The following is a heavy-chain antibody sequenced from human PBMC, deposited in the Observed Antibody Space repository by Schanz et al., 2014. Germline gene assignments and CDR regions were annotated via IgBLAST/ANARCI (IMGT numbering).Heavy chain of an antibody. CDR2: IYTSGST. CDR1: GGSISSGSYY. Sequence: QVQLQESGPGLVKPSQTLSLTCTVSGGSISSGSYYWSWIRQPAGKGLEWIGRIYTSGSTNYNPSLKGRVTISVDTSKTQCPRKLSSVTAADTAVYYCARDRLAAQGIDSWGQGTLVTVSS. J-gene: IGHJ4*02. CDR3: ARDRLAAQGIDS. V-gene: IGHV4-61*02. D-gene: IGHD6-6*01.